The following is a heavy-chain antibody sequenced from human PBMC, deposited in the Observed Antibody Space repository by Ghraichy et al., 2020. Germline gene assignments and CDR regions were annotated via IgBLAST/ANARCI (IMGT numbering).Heavy chain of an antibody. V-gene: IGHV4-30-2*01. CDR1: GGSISSGGYS. CDR3: ARDAAPNDAFDI. D-gene: IGHD6-25*01. Sequence: SQTLSLTCAVSGGSISSGGYSWSWIRQPPGKGLEWIGYIYHSGSTYYNPSLKSRVTISVDRSKNQFSLKLSSVTAADTAVYYCARDAAPNDAFDIWGQGTMVTVSS. CDR2: IYHSGST. J-gene: IGHJ3*02.